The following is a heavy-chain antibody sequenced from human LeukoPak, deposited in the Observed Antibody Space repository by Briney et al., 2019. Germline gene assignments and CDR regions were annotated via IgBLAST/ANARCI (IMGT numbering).Heavy chain of an antibody. CDR3: ARGVIAAGGNDFDY. CDR1: GFTFSDYY. J-gene: IGHJ4*02. V-gene: IGHV3-11*04. Sequence: KPGGSLRLSCAASGFTFSDYYMSWIRQAPGKGLEWISYISTSGSNIHYADSVKGRFTISRDNAESSVYLQMNRLRDEDTAIYYCARGVIAAGGNDFDYWGQGTLVTVSS. CDR2: ISTSGSNI. D-gene: IGHD6-13*01.